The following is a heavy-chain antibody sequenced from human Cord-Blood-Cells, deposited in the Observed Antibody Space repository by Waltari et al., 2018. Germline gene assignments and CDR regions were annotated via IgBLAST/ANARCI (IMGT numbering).Heavy chain of an antibody. CDR2: ISSSSSYI. Sequence: GESGGGLVKPGGSLRLSCAASGFTFSSYSMNWVRQAPGKGLEWISSISSSSSYIYYADSVKVRFTISRDNAKNSLYLQMNSLRAEDTAVYYCARDHGAAVGTGGYWGQGTLVTVSS. CDR3: ARDHGAAVGTGGY. J-gene: IGHJ4*02. CDR1: GFTFSSYS. V-gene: IGHV3-21*01. D-gene: IGHD6-13*01.